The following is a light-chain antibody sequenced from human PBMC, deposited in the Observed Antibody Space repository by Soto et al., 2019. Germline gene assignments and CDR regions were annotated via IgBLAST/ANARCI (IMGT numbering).Light chain of an antibody. CDR1: QSVSSY. CDR2: DAS. V-gene: IGKV3-11*01. J-gene: IGKJ2*01. Sequence: EIVLTQSPATLSLSPGERATLSCRASQSVSSYLACYQQKPGQAPRLLIYDASNRATGIPARFSGSGSGTSLTLTTRSLEPEDFAGDYCQQRSNWLYTFGQGTKREIK. CDR3: QQRSNWLYT.